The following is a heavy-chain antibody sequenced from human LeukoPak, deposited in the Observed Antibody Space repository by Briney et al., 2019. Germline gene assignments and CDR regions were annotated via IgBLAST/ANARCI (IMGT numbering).Heavy chain of an antibody. Sequence: ASVKVSCKASGYTFTSYGISWVRQAPGQGPEWMGWISGSTGDTNYAQKFQGRVTMTADTSSSTAYMELRSLRLDDMAVYYCARDENYGIFFNVDYWGQGTLVTVSS. CDR3: ARDENYGIFFNVDY. CDR2: ISGSTGDT. J-gene: IGHJ4*02. V-gene: IGHV1-18*03. D-gene: IGHD4-17*01. CDR1: GYTFTSYG.